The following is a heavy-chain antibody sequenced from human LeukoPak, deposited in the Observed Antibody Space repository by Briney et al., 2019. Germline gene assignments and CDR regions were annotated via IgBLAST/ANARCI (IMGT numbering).Heavy chain of an antibody. CDR2: INPNSGGT. Sequence: GASVKVSCKASGYTFTSYYMHWVRQAPGQGLEWMGWINPNSGGTNYAQKFQGWVTMTRDTSISTAYMELSRLRSDDTAVYYCAREVRMVRGGDYGMDVWGQGTMVTVSS. CDR1: GYTFTSYY. CDR3: AREVRMVRGGDYGMDV. D-gene: IGHD3-10*01. V-gene: IGHV1-2*04. J-gene: IGHJ6*02.